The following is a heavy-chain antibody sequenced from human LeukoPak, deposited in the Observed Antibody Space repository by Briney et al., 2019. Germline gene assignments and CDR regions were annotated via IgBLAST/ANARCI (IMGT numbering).Heavy chain of an antibody. V-gene: IGHV4-34*01. D-gene: IGHD3-10*01. Sequence: SETLSLTCAVYGGSFSGYYWSWIRQPPGKGLEWIGEINHSGSTNYNPSLKSRVTISVDTSKNQFSLKLSSVTAADTAVYYCARDGYYGSGSYWGWFDPWGQGTLVTVSS. CDR1: GGSFSGYY. J-gene: IGHJ5*02. CDR2: INHSGST. CDR3: ARDGYYGSGSYWGWFDP.